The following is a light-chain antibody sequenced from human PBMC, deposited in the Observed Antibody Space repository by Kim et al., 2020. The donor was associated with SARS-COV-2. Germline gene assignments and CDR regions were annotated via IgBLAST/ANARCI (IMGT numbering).Light chain of an antibody. J-gene: IGLJ1*01. V-gene: IGLV2-8*01. CDR3: SSYAGTNRPFV. CDR2: EVT. Sequence: QSALTQPPSASGSPGQSVTISCTGTSNDVGYYNYVSWYQHRPGKGPKVLIYEVTKRPSGVPDRFSGSRSGNTAFLTVSGLQAEDEADYYCSSYAGTNRPFVFGTGTRSPS. CDR1: SNDVGYYNY.